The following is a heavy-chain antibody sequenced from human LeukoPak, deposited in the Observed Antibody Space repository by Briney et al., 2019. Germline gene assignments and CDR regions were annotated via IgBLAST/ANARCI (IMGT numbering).Heavy chain of an antibody. J-gene: IGHJ4*02. D-gene: IGHD2-21*01. CDR2: MNPNSGNT. CDR1: GYTFTTYD. V-gene: IGHV1-8*01. Sequence: GASVKVSCKASGYTFTTYDINWVRRATGQGLEWLGWMNPNSGNTGYAQRFQGRVTVTRNISITTAYMELTNLRSEDTAVYYCAGVAGNCGGDCYRLLYWGQGTLVTVSS. CDR3: AGVAGNCGGDCYRLLY.